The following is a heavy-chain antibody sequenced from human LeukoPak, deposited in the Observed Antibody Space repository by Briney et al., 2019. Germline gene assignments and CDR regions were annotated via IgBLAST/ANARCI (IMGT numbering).Heavy chain of an antibody. V-gene: IGHV3-23*01. J-gene: IGHJ4*02. CDR3: AKRSDVFLSIDY. CDR2: ISGSGGST. D-gene: IGHD3-10*01. Sequence: GGSLRLSCAASGFTLSSYAMSWVRQAPGKGLEWVSAISGSGGSTYYADSVKGRFTISRDNSKNTLYLQMNSLRAEDTAVYYCAKRSDVFLSIDYWGQGTLVTVSS. CDR1: GFTLSSYA.